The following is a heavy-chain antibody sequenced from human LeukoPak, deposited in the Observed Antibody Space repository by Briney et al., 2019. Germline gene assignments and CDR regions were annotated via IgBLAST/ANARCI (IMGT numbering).Heavy chain of an antibody. CDR1: GGSVRSDNYY. D-gene: IGHD6-19*01. J-gene: IGHJ4*02. Sequence: SETLSLTCIVSGGSVRSDNYYWSWIRQPPGRGLEWIGYIYYSGSTNYNPSLKSRITISVDTSKNQFSLKLSSVTAADTAVYYCAKGGHSSGWYHDYWGQGALVTVSS. CDR3: AKGGHSSGWYHDY. V-gene: IGHV4-61*01. CDR2: IYYSGST.